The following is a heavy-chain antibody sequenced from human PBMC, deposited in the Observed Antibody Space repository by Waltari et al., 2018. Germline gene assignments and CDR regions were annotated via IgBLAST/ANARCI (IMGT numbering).Heavy chain of an antibody. CDR2: IYLSGRT. CDR3: AREVVVVVAATRGYNWFDP. D-gene: IGHD2-15*01. Sequence: QLQLQESGSGLVKPSQTLSLTCAVSGGSISSGVYSWSWIRQPPGKGLEWIGYIYLSGRTYYNPSLKGRVTIAVDRSKNQFSLKLSSVTAADTAVYYCAREVVVVVAATRGYNWFDPWGQGTLVTVSS. J-gene: IGHJ5*02. CDR1: GGSISSGVYS. V-gene: IGHV4-30-2*01.